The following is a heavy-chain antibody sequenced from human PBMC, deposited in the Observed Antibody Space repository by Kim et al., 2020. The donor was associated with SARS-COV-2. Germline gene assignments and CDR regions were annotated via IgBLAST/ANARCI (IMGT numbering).Heavy chain of an antibody. J-gene: IGHJ4*02. CDR1: GFTFSSYS. CDR3: ARRYYYDSSGYLYYFDY. CDR2: ISSSSSYI. Sequence: WGSLRLSCAASGFTFSSYSMNWVRQAPGKGLEWVSSISSSSSYIYYADSVKGRFTISRDNAKNSLYLQMNSLRAEDTAVYYCARRYYYDSSGYLYYFDYWGQGTLVTVSS. D-gene: IGHD3-22*01. V-gene: IGHV3-21*01.